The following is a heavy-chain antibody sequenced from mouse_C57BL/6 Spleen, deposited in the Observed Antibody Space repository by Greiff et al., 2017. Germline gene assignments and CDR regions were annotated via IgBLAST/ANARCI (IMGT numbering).Heavy chain of an antibody. CDR2: IDPSASYT. Sequence: QVQLQQPGAELVKPGASVKLSCKASGYTFTSYWMQWVKQRPGQGLEWIGEIDPSASYTNYNQKFKGKATLTVDTSSSTAYMQLSSLTSEDSAVYYCARLTNWTFAYWGQGTLVTVSA. J-gene: IGHJ3*01. D-gene: IGHD4-1*02. CDR1: GYTFTSYW. CDR3: ARLTNWTFAY. V-gene: IGHV1-50*01.